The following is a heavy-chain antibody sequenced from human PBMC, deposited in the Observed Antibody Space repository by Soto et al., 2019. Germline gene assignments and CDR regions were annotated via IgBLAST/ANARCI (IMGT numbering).Heavy chain of an antibody. V-gene: IGHV1-46*01. CDR3: AREYGNYDSSGYYAY. D-gene: IGHD3-22*01. CDR1: GSSFTRYF. Sequence: ASVKVSCKTSGSSFTRYFIYWVRQAPGQGLEWMGIINTSGGSTNYAQKLQSRVSMTRDRSTSTVHMGLSSLRSDDTAMYYCAREYGNYDSSGYYAYWGQGTLVTAPQ. J-gene: IGHJ4*02. CDR2: INTSGGST.